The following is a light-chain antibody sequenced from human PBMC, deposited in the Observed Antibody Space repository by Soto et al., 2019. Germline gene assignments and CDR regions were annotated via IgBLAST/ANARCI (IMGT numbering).Light chain of an antibody. J-gene: IGLJ2*01. V-gene: IGLV1-44*01. Sequence: QSVLTQPPSASGTPGQRVTISCSGSSSNIGANIVNWYQQFPGTAPKLLIYSNDQRPSGVPDRFSASKSGTSASLAISGLQPEDEAQYYCGTWDSRLSGVLFGGGTQLTVL. CDR1: SSNIGANI. CDR2: SND. CDR3: GTWDSRLSGVL.